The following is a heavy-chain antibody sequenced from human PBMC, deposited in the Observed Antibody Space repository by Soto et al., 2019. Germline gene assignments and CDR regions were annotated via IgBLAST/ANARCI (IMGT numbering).Heavy chain of an antibody. CDR1: GFTFSSYA. J-gene: IGHJ6*02. CDR3: AKGGGSSSWHYYYGMDV. V-gene: IGHV3-23*01. D-gene: IGHD6-13*01. Sequence: GGSLRLSCAASGFTFSSYAMSWVRQAPGKGLEWVSAISGSGGSTYYADSVKGRFTISRDNSKNTLYLQMNSLRAEDTAVYYCAKGGGSSSWHYYYGMDVWGQGTTVTVSS. CDR2: ISGSGGST.